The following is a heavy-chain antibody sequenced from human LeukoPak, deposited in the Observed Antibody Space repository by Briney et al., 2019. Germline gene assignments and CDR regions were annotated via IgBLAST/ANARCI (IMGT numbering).Heavy chain of an antibody. CDR1: GFTFSSYG. CDR2: ISYDGSNK. J-gene: IGHJ3*02. V-gene: IGHV3-30*03. D-gene: IGHD6-13*01. CDR3: ARAQWRAGSSWYEGSDAFDI. Sequence: GGSLRLSCAASGFTFSSYGMHWVRQAPGKGLEWVAVISYDGSNKYYADSVKGRFTTSRDNSKNTLYLQMNSLRAEDTAVYYCARAQWRAGSSWYEGSDAFDIWGQGTMVTVSS.